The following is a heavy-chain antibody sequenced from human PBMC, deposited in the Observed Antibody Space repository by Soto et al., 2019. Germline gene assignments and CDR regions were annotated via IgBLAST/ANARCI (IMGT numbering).Heavy chain of an antibody. V-gene: IGHV3-21*01. CDR2: ISSSSSYI. CDR1: GFTFSSYS. Sequence: GGSLRLSCAASGFTFSSYSMNWVRQAPGKGLEWVSSISSSSSYIYYADSVKGRFTISRDNAKNSLYLQMNSLRAEDTAVYYCASDNCSSPSCYYYGMDVWGQGTTVTVSS. D-gene: IGHD2-2*01. J-gene: IGHJ6*02. CDR3: ASDNCSSPSCYYYGMDV.